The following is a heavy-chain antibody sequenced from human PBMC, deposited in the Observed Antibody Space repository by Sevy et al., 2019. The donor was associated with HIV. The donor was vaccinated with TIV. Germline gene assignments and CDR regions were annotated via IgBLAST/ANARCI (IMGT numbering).Heavy chain of an antibody. CDR3: VRGSGGDRLDYYXLDX. CDR1: GXXISSGYY. Sequence: SETLSLTCVVSGXXISSGYYWGWVRQPPGKGLQWIGNIYHRGNTYYNPSLQSRATLSVETSKNQFSLKMTSVTATDTAVYYCVRGSGGDRLDYYXLDXWGQGTTVTVSS. D-gene: IGHD2-15*01. CDR2: IYHRGNT. V-gene: IGHV4-38-2*01. J-gene: IGHJ6*02.